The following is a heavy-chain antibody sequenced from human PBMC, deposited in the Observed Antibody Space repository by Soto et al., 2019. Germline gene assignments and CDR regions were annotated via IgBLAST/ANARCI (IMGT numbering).Heavy chain of an antibody. CDR3: ARGLLTIFGVPQWMDV. Sequence: PGGSLRLSCAASGFTVSSNYMSWVRQAPGKGLEWVSVIYSGGSTYYADSVKGRFTISRDNSKNTLYLQMNSLRAEDTAVYYCARGLLTIFGVPQWMDVWGQGTTVTVSS. CDR2: IYSGGST. D-gene: IGHD3-3*01. V-gene: IGHV3-53*01. J-gene: IGHJ6*02. CDR1: GFTVSSNY.